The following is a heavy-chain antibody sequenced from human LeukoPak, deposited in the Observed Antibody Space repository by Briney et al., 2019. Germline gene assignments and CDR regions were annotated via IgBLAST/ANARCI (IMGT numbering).Heavy chain of an antibody. Sequence: SVKVSCKASGFTFISSAVQWVRQARGQRLEWIGWIVVGSGNTNYAQKFQEGVTITRDVSTSTAYMELSSLRSEDTAVYYCAASPDYYDSSGYSYYFDYWGQGTLVTVSS. CDR1: GFTFISSA. J-gene: IGHJ4*02. CDR2: IVVGSGNT. V-gene: IGHV1-58*01. CDR3: AASPDYYDSSGYSYYFDY. D-gene: IGHD3-22*01.